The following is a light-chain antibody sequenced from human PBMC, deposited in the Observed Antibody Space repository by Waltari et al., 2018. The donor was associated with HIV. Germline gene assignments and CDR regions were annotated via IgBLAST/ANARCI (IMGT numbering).Light chain of an antibody. CDR1: QGISNW. V-gene: IGKV1-12*01. CDR2: GAS. CDR3: RQANSVPLT. J-gene: IGKJ4*01. Sequence: DIQMTHPPSSVPESAGDRVTITCRASQGISNWLGWYQERRGKAPKLLSFGASSLQSGVPARFSGSGAATHFTLSILSLQREDYATFCCRQANSVPLTFGGGTRVEIK.